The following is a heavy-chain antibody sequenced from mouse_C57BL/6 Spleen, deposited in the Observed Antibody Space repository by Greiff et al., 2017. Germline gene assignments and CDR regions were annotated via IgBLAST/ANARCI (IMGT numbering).Heavy chain of an antibody. Sequence: QVQLQQSGAELVKPGASVKISCKASGYAFSSYWMNWVKQRPGKGLEWIGQIYPGDGDTNYNGKFKGKATLTADKSSSTAYMQLSSLTSEDSAVYCCARRGNYGYDGAYFDYWGQGTTLTVSS. CDR3: ARRGNYGYDGAYFDY. J-gene: IGHJ2*01. CDR2: IYPGDGDT. D-gene: IGHD2-2*01. V-gene: IGHV1-80*01. CDR1: GYAFSSYW.